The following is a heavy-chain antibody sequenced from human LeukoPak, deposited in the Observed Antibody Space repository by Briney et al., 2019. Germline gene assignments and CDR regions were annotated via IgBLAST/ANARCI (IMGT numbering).Heavy chain of an antibody. D-gene: IGHD6-19*01. CDR3: AKDGTGWPHKFIDY. CDR1: GFTFSTSG. CDR2: IRFDGSNK. J-gene: IGHJ4*02. V-gene: IGHV3-30*02. Sequence: GGSLRLSCAASGFTFSTSGMHWVRQAPGKGLEWVAFIRFDGSNKYYADSVKGRFTISRDNSKNTLYLQMNSLRAEDTAVYYCAKDGTGWPHKFIDYWGQGTLVTVSS.